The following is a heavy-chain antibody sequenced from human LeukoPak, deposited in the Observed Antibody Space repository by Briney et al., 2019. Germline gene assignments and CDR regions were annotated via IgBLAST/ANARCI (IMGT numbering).Heavy chain of an antibody. D-gene: IGHD3-22*01. CDR2: IYHSGST. V-gene: IGHV4-30-2*01. J-gene: IGHJ4*02. CDR1: GGSISSGGYY. CDR3: ARKRVVVSIFGDYFDY. Sequence: SETLSLTCTVSGGSISSGGYYWSWIRQPPGKGLEWIGYIYHSGSTYYNPSLKSRVTISVDRSKNPFSLKLSSVTAPYTAVYYCARKRVVVSIFGDYFDYWGQGTLVTVSS.